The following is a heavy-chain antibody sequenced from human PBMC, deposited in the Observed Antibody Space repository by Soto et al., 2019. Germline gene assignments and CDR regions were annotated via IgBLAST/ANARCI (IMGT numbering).Heavy chain of an antibody. Sequence: PGVSLRLSCAASGFTVSSYSMNWVRQAPGKGLEWVSSISSSSSYIYYADSVKGRFTISRDNAKNSLYLQMNSLRAEDTAVYYCARVGYFSTTSCYDKTTNYWCQGNLVTVSS. J-gene: IGHJ4*02. CDR2: ISSSSSYI. CDR1: GFTVSSYS. D-gene: IGHD2-2*01. CDR3: ARVGYFSTTSCYDKTTNY. V-gene: IGHV3-21*01.